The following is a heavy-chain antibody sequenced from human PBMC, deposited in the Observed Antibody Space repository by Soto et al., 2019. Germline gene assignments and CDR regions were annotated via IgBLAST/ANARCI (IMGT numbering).Heavy chain of an antibody. CDR2: VYYRGTT. Sequence: TLSLTCTVSGGSLSNYYWSWIRQPPGKGLEWIGYVYYRGTTNYNPSLKSRVTISVDTSKNQFSLKMNSVTAADTAVYFCTRAPSAYSRGYGMDVWGQGTTVTVSS. CDR1: GGSLSNYY. CDR3: TRAPSAYSRGYGMDV. V-gene: IGHV4-59*01. J-gene: IGHJ6*02. D-gene: IGHD5-18*01.